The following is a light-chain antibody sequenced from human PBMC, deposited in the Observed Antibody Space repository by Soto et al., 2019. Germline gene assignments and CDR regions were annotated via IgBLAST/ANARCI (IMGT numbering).Light chain of an antibody. CDR2: GAS. V-gene: IGKV3-11*01. CDR3: QQRSDWPLT. J-gene: IGKJ3*01. CDR1: QSVSSY. Sequence: EIVLTQSPTTLSFSPGERATLSCRASQSVSSYLTWYQKKPGQAPRLLIYGASNRATGIPARFSGSGSGTDFTLTISSLEPEDFAVYFCQQRSDWPLTFGPGTKVDLK.